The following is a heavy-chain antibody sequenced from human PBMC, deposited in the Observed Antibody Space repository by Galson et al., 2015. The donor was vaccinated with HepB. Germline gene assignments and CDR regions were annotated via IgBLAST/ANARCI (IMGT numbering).Heavy chain of an antibody. D-gene: IGHD6-19*01. V-gene: IGHV1-69*13. CDR1: GGTFSSYA. Sequence: SVKVSCKASGGTFSSYAISWVRQAPGQGLEWMGGIIPIFGTANYAQKFQGRVTITADESTSTAYMELSSLRSEDTAVYYCAREGPYSSGWYGFLDYWGQGTLVTVSS. J-gene: IGHJ4*02. CDR2: IIPIFGTA. CDR3: AREGPYSSGWYGFLDY.